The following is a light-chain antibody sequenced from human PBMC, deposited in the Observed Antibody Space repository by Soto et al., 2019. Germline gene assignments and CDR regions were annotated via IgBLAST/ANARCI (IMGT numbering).Light chain of an antibody. CDR3: QSYDSRLSGSVV. V-gene: IGLV1-40*01. CDR1: DSNIGAGYD. J-gene: IGLJ2*01. CDR2: GNN. Sequence: QSVLTQPPSASATPGQRVTISCSGSDSNIGAGYDVHWYQQLPGTAPKLLIYGNNNRPSGVSDRFSGSNSGTSASLAITGLQPDDEADYYCQSYDSRLSGSVVFGGGTKLTVL.